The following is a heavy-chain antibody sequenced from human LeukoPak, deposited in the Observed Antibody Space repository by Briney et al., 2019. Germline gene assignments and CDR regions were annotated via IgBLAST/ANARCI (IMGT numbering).Heavy chain of an antibody. J-gene: IGHJ6*02. D-gene: IGHD2-15*01. V-gene: IGHV4-59*01. Sequence: KPSETLSLTCTISGGSISSYYWSWIRQPPGKGLEWIGYIYYSGSTNYNPSLKSRVTISVDTSKNQFSLKLSSVTAADTAVYYCARDKGYCSGGSCQKGYYYYYGMDVWGQGTTVTVSS. CDR3: ARDKGYCSGGSCQKGYYYYYGMDV. CDR1: GGSISSYY. CDR2: IYYSGST.